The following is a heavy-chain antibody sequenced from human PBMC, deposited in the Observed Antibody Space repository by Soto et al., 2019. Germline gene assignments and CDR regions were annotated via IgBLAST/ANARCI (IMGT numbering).Heavy chain of an antibody. CDR3: AKDAVYGHGLWFPES. CDR1: GFTFSYYA. CDR2: ILGRGTT. V-gene: IGHV3-23*01. Sequence: GGSLRPSCAVAGFTFSYYAMMWVRQAPGKGLEWVAGILGRGTTYHADSVKGRFTISKDNSKSTLYLELNSLRAEDTAVYYCAKDAVYGHGLWFPESWGQGTMVTVSS. D-gene: IGHD2-21*01. J-gene: IGHJ4*02.